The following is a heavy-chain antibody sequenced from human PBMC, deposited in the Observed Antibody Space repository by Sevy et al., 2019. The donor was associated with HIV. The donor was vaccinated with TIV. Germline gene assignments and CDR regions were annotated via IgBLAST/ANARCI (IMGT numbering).Heavy chain of an antibody. CDR2: IYSGGNT. D-gene: IGHD3-22*01. CDR1: GFTVSSNY. J-gene: IGHJ4*02. CDR3: ARGGFDSSGYYNRGGYFDY. V-gene: IGHV3-53*01. Sequence: GGSLRLSCAASGFTVSSNYMSWVRQAPGKGLEWVSVIYSGGNTYYTDSVKGRFTISRDNSKNTLYLQMNSLRAEDTAVYYCARGGFDSSGYYNRGGYFDYWGQGTLVTVSS.